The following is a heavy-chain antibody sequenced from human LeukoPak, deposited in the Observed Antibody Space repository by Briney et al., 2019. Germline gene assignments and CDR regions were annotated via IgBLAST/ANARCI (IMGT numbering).Heavy chain of an antibody. CDR3: ARASLCSDGSCYSDY. CDR1: GFAFSSYN. V-gene: IGHV3-21*01. CDR2: ISSGSSYI. D-gene: IGHD2-15*01. J-gene: IGHJ4*02. Sequence: GGSLRLSCAASGFAFSSYNMNWVRQAPGRGLQWVSSISSGSSYIFSADSVKGRFTISRDSAKNSLYLQMNSLRAEDTAVYYCARASLCSDGSCYSDYWGQGTLVTVSS.